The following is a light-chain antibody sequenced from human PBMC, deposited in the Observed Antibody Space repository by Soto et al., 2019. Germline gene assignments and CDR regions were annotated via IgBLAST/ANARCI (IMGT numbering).Light chain of an antibody. J-gene: IGKJ1*01. CDR2: GAS. CDR1: QSVSSN. CDR3: QQYNTCAQT. V-gene: IGKV3-15*01. Sequence: EIVRTQNQGKRAVYGGERDTLSCRASQSVSSNLAWYQQKPGQAPRLLIYGASTGATGIPARFSGSGSGTEFTLAISCRQSEGFALYFCQQYNTCAQTVGEGTKVDIK.